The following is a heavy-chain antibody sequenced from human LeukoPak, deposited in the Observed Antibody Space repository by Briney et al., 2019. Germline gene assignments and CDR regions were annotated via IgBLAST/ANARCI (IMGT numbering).Heavy chain of an antibody. CDR2: ISAYNGNT. CDR3: ARAAKDVWGSYRFYAFDI. J-gene: IGHJ3*02. Sequence: ASVKVSCKASGYTFTSYGISWVRQAPGQGLEWMGWISAYNGNTNYAQKLQGRVTMTTDTSTSTAYMELRSLRSDDTAVYYCARAAKDVWGSYRFYAFDIWGQGTMVTVSS. D-gene: IGHD3-16*02. CDR1: GYTFTSYG. V-gene: IGHV1-18*01.